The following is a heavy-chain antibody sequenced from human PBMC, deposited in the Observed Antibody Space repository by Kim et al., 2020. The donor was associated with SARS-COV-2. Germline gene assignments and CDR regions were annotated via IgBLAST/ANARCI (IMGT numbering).Heavy chain of an antibody. J-gene: IGHJ4*02. V-gene: IGHV1-3*01. Sequence: ASVKVSCKASGYTFTNYGLHWVRQAPGQRLEWMGRINADSGNTKYAQKFQGRVTITRDTSASTVYMELSSLTSEDAAVYYCARPMTTAYYTMHYWGQGTL. D-gene: IGHD3-9*01. CDR3: ARPMTTAYYTMHY. CDR1: GYTFTNYG. CDR2: INADSGNT.